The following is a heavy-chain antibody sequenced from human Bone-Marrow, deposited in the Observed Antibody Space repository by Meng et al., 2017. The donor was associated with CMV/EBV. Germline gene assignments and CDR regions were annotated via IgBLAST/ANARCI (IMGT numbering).Heavy chain of an antibody. V-gene: IGHV3-33*06. Sequence: GGSLRLSCTASGFTFSKYGMHWVRQAPGKGLGWVAVIWSDGTTKYYADSVKGRFTISRDDSKSTLYLHMSSLRAEDTAVYYCAKSVDLWSGYLDYWGQGALVTASS. CDR2: IWSDGTTK. J-gene: IGHJ4*02. CDR1: GFTFSKYG. CDR3: AKSVDLWSGYLDY. D-gene: IGHD3-3*01.